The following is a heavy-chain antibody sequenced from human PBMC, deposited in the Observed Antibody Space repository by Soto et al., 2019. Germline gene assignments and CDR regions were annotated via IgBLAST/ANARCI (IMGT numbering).Heavy chain of an antibody. Sequence: GWSLRLSCAASGFNFKNYGVNLVRQAPGKGLEWVAGISGSGDSTYYGDSVKGRFTISRDNSLHTVYLQMDGLRADDTAIYYCAKSPAAATLNWFAPWGQGSMVTVS. V-gene: IGHV3-23*01. CDR3: AKSPAAATLNWFAP. J-gene: IGHJ5*02. CDR2: ISGSGDST. CDR1: GFNFKNYG. D-gene: IGHD2-2*01.